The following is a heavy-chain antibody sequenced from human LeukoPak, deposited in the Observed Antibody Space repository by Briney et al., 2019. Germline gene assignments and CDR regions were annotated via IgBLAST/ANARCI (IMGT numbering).Heavy chain of an antibody. CDR2: IYYSGST. J-gene: IGHJ6*03. CDR1: GGSISSSSYY. D-gene: IGHD6-13*01. Sequence: SETLSLTCAVSGGSISSSSYYWGWIRQPPGKGLEWIGSIYYSGSTYYNPSLKSRVTISVDTSKNQFSLKLSSVTAADTAVYYCARARLGIAAAGGYYYYMDVWGKGTTVTVSS. CDR3: ARARLGIAAAGGYYYYMDV. V-gene: IGHV4-39*01.